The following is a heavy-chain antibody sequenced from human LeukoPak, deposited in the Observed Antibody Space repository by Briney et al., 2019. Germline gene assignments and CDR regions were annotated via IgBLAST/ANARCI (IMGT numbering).Heavy chain of an antibody. J-gene: IGHJ4*02. Sequence: GGSLRLSCAASGFTFSSYGIHWVRQAPGKGLEWVAVISYDGSNKYYADSVKGRFTISRDNSKNTLYLQMNSLRAEDTAVYYCAKWARYCTNGVCYYFDYWGQGTLVTVSS. CDR2: ISYDGSNK. V-gene: IGHV3-30*18. D-gene: IGHD2-8*01. CDR3: AKWARYCTNGVCYYFDY. CDR1: GFTFSSYG.